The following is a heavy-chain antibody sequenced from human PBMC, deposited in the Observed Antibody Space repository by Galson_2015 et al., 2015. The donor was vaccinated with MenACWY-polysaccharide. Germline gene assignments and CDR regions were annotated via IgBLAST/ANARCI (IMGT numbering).Heavy chain of an antibody. Sequence: SLRLSCAASGFTFSSYDMNWVRQAPGKGLEWVAFIRYDETNKYYTDSVKGRFTISRDNSRNTLYLQMNSLRAEDTAVYYCAKEIGRIAVAEYYFDYWGQGTLVTVSS. J-gene: IGHJ4*02. CDR3: AKEIGRIAVAEYYFDY. D-gene: IGHD6-19*01. CDR2: IRYDETNK. V-gene: IGHV3-30*02. CDR1: GFTFSSYD.